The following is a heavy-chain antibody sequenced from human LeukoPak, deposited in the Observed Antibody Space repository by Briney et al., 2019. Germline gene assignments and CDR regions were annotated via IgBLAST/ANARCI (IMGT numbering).Heavy chain of an antibody. Sequence: PSETLSLTCTVSGGSISSYYWSWIRQPPGKGLEWIGEINHSGSTNYNPSLKSRVTISVETSKNQFSLKLNSVTAADTAVYYCARVLGSSRRAAAYYFDYWGQGTLVTVSS. J-gene: IGHJ4*02. D-gene: IGHD6-13*01. CDR1: GGSISSYY. V-gene: IGHV4-34*01. CDR3: ARVLGSSRRAAAYYFDY. CDR2: INHSGST.